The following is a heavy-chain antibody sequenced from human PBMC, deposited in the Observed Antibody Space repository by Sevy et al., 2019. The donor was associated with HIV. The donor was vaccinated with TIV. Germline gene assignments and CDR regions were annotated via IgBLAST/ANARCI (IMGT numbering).Heavy chain of an antibody. CDR2: INPNSGGT. CDR3: AGVVATRHGMDV. J-gene: IGHJ6*02. Sequence: ASVKVSCKASGYTFTGYYMHWVRQAPGQGLEWMGRINPNSGGTNYAQKFQGRVTMTRDTSISTAYMELSRLRSDDTAVYYCAGVVATRHGMDVWGQGTTVTVSS. CDR1: GYTFTGYY. V-gene: IGHV1-2*06. D-gene: IGHD5-12*01.